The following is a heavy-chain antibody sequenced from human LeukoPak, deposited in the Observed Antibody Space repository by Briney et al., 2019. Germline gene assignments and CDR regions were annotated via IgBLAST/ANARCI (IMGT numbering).Heavy chain of an antibody. J-gene: IGHJ3*02. D-gene: IGHD3-22*01. CDR2: ISGSGGST. V-gene: IGHV3-23*01. CDR1: GFTFSSYA. Sequence: PGGSLRLSCAASGFTFSSYAMSWVRQAPGKGLEWVSAISGSGGSTYYADSVKGRFTISRDNSKNTLYLQMNSLRAEDTAVYYCASLYYYDSSGYPSYAFDIWGQGTMVTVSS. CDR3: ASLYYYDSSGYPSYAFDI.